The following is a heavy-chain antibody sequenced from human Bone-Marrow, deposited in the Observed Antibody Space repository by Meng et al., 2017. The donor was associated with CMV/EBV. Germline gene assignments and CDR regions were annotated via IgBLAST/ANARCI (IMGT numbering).Heavy chain of an antibody. CDR3: ARAGLRAYDFWSSYYRDAFDI. Sequence: ASVKVSCKASGYTFTSYDINWVRQAPGQGLEWMGWMNPNSGNTGYAQKFQGRVTMNRSTSISTAYMELSSLRSEDTAVYYWARAGLRAYDFWSSYYRDAFDIWGQGKMVNVSS. D-gene: IGHD3-3*01. CDR1: GYTFTSYD. V-gene: IGHV1-8*01. J-gene: IGHJ3*02. CDR2: MNPNSGNT.